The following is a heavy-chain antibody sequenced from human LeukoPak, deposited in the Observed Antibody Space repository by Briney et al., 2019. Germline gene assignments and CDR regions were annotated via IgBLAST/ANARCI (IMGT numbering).Heavy chain of an antibody. D-gene: IGHD3-10*01. Sequence: PGGSLRLSCAASGFTFSTYWMSWVRQAPGKGLEWMGIIYPGDSDTRYSPSFQGQVTISADKSISTAYLQWSSLKASDTTMYYCARHPAAYYYGSGSYIYWGQGTLVTVSS. J-gene: IGHJ4*02. CDR2: IYPGDSDT. CDR1: GFTFSTYW. CDR3: ARHPAAYYYGSGSYIY. V-gene: IGHV5-51*01.